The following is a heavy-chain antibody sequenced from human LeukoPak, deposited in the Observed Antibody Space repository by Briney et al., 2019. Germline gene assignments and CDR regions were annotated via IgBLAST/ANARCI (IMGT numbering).Heavy chain of an antibody. D-gene: IGHD2-2*01. CDR2: IYKNGST. V-gene: IGHV4-59*08. CDR1: GDSISGSITDYY. J-gene: IGHJ6*02. CDR3: ARLSHFEDVVEVPAADYYYGMDV. Sequence: SETLSLTCTVFGDSISGSITDYYWSWIRQSPGKGLEWSGYIYKNGSTNYNPSLKSRVTISVDTSKNQFSLKLRSVTAADTAVYYCARLSHFEDVVEVPAADYYYGMDVWGQGTTVTVSS.